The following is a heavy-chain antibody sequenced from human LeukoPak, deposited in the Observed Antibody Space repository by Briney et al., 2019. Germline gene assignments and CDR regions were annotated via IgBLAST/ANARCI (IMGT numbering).Heavy chain of an antibody. CDR1: GFTFSSYS. CDR2: ISSSSSYI. V-gene: IGHV3-21*01. D-gene: IGHD3-10*01. J-gene: IGHJ6*04. CDR3: ARLREGFGMDV. Sequence: GGSLRLSCAASGFTFSSYSMNWVRQAPGKGLEWVSSISSSSSYIYYADSVKGRFTISRDNAKNSLYLQMNSLRAKDTAVYYCARLREGFGMDVWGKGTTVTVSS.